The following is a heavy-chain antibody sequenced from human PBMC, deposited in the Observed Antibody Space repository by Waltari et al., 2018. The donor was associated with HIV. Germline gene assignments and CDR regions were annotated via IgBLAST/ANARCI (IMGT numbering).Heavy chain of an antibody. CDR3: ARGPYYYDLCGAALVRGDYSYYYGLDA. V-gene: IGHV4-34*01. Sequence: QVRLEQWGPGLLKPSESLSLTCAVYGGSFTGYYWTWVRQSPGKGLEWIGEVNERGTFDNNPSLRSRVSMSIDRSKNQVSLKLSSVTAADTAVYYCARGPYYYDLCGAALVRGDYSYYYGLDAWGQGTTVSVSS. CDR2: VNERGTF. J-gene: IGHJ6*02. D-gene: IGHD3-22*01. CDR1: GGSFTGYY.